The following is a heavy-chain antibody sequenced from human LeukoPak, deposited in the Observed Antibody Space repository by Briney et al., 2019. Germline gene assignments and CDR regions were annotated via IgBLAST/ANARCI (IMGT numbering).Heavy chain of an antibody. CDR2: IYYSGST. V-gene: IGHV4-39*01. Sequence: ETVSLTCTVSGGSISSSSTYWGWIRQPPGKGLEWIGSIYYSGSTYYSPSLKSRITISVDTSKNQFSLKLSSVTAADTAVYYCASQYDSSGYYYFDYWGQGTLVTVSS. J-gene: IGHJ4*02. D-gene: IGHD3-22*01. CDR3: ASQYDSSGYYYFDY. CDR1: GGSISSSSTY.